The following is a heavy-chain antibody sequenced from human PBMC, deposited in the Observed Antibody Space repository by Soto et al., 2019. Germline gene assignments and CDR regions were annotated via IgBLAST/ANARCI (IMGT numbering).Heavy chain of an antibody. J-gene: IGHJ4*02. D-gene: IGHD6-13*01. CDR1: GFSFSSYA. V-gene: IGHV3-23*01. CDR2: ISGSDGST. Sequence: GGSLRLSCVASGFSFSSYAMSWVRQSPGKGLEWVSVISGSDGSTYYADSVKGRYTISRDNSKNTLYLQMNSLRAEDTAVYYCAKDRERDAWYEDYWGQGTLVTVSS. CDR3: AKDRERDAWYEDY.